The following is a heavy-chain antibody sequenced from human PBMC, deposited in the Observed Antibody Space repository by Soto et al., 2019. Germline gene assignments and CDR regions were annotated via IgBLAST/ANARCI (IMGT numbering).Heavy chain of an antibody. Sequence: QVQLVPSGAEVKKPGASVKVSCKASGYTFTSYGIIWVRQSPGQGLAWMGWTSAYNGNTNFAQTLQGRVTMTTDTSTSTAYMELRSLRSDDTAVYYCAWDCYNYRYAFEICVQGTMVTVSS. CDR2: TSAYNGNT. CDR1: GYTFTSYG. D-gene: IGHD5-12*01. CDR3: AWDCYNYRYAFEI. V-gene: IGHV1-18*04. J-gene: IGHJ3*02.